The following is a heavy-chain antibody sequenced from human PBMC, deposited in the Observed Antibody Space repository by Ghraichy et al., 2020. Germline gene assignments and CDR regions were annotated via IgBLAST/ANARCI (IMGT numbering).Heavy chain of an antibody. CDR3: ARGKGWLQSEGFDY. CDR1: GFTFSSYS. CDR2: ISSSSSTI. V-gene: IGHV3-48*02. D-gene: IGHD5-24*01. J-gene: IGHJ4*02. Sequence: GGSLRLSCAASGFTFSSYSMNWVRQAPGKGLEWVSYISSSSSTIYYADSVKGRFTISRDNAKNPLYLQMNSLRDEDTAVYYCARGKGWLQSEGFDYWGQGTLVTVSS.